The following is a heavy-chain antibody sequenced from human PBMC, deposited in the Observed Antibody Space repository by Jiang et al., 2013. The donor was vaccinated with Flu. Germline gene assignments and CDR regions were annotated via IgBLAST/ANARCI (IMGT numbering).Heavy chain of an antibody. CDR1: GGSISSGGYY. J-gene: IGHJ6*02. Sequence: VKPSQTLSLTCTVSGGSISSGGYYWSWIRQHPGKGLEWIGYIYYSGSTYYNPSLKSRVTISVDTSKNQFSLKLSSVTAADTAVYYCARAYESYYYYYGMDVWGQGTTVTVSS. CDR3: ARAYESYYYYYGMDV. D-gene: IGHD5-12*01. V-gene: IGHV4-31*03. CDR2: IYYSGST.